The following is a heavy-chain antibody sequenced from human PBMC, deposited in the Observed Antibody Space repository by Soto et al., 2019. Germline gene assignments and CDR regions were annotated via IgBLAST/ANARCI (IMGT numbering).Heavy chain of an antibody. V-gene: IGHV1-18*01. Sequence: QVQLVQSGAGVKKPGASLKVSCTASGYTFTSYAITWVRQAPGQGLEWLGWISTYNGDTKYAQNLQGRVTITTDTSTRTAYMELRSLKSDDTAVYYCARESLLRTIPENWGQGTLVAVSS. CDR1: GYTFTSYA. J-gene: IGHJ4*02. CDR2: ISTYNGDT. D-gene: IGHD3-3*01. CDR3: ARESLLRTIPEN.